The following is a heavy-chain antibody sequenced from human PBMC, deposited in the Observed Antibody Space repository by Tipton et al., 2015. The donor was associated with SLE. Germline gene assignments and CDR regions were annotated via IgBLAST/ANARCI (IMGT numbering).Heavy chain of an antibody. CDR2: IYYTGST. V-gene: IGHV4-39*07. D-gene: IGHD6-19*01. J-gene: IGHJ4*02. Sequence: TLSLTCTVSGGSISSTTCFWGWIRQPPGKGLEWIGSIYYTGSTYNNPSLDSRVAISVDTSKNQFSLKVNSVTAADTAVYYCARVRKSSGWTFDYWGQGTLVAVSS. CDR1: GGSISSTTCF. CDR3: ARVRKSSGWTFDY.